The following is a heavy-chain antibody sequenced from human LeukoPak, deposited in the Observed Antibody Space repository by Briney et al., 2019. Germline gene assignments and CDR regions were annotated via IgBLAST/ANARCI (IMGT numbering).Heavy chain of an antibody. V-gene: IGHV1-69*05. D-gene: IGHD1-1*01. Sequence: SVNVSGKASRGTFSSYAISGLRQAPGQGLEGMGGIIPIFGTANNTQKFQGRVTIPKDESKSTAYMELRRLRCEETAVYSCASEAAERDGWKPPEPDYYYYMDVWGNGTTVTVSS. CDR3: ASEAAERDGWKPPEPDYYYYMDV. CDR2: IIPIFGTA. J-gene: IGHJ6*03. CDR1: RGTFSSYA.